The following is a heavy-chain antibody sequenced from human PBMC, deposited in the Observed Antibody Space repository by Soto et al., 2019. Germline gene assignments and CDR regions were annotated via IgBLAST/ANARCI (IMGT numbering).Heavy chain of an antibody. Sequence: GGSLRLSCAASGFTFSDYYMSWIRQAPGKGLEWVSYISSSSSYTNYADSVKGRFTISRDNSKNTLYLQMNSLRAEDTAVYYCAKEGGSGTQENVWGQGTTVTVSS. D-gene: IGHD3-10*01. CDR1: GFTFSDYY. CDR3: AKEGGSGTQENV. CDR2: ISSSSSYT. J-gene: IGHJ6*02. V-gene: IGHV3-11*05.